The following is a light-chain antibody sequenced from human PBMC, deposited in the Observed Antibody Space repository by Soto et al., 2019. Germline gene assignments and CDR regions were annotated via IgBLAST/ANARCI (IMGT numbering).Light chain of an antibody. CDR2: AAS. CDR3: QQDNSCQLT. Sequence: DIHMTQSPSSVSASVGDRVTITCRASQGISSGLAWYQQKPGKDPKSLIYAASSFQSGVPSRFSGSGSGTDLTLPISSRQHEDFATYYCQQDNSCQLTFGGGTKVEIK. V-gene: IGKV1-12*01. CDR1: QGISSG. J-gene: IGKJ4*01.